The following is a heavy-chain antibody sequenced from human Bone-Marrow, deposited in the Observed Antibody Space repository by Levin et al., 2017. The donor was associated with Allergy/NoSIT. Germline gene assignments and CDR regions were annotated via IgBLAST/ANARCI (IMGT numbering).Heavy chain of an antibody. CDR1: GFTFSSYA. V-gene: IGHV3-23*01. J-gene: IGHJ4*02. Sequence: GESLKISCAASGFTFSSYAMSWVRQAPGKGLEWVSGISGGGGSTYYADSVKGRFTISRDNSKNTLYVQMNSLRAEDTAVYYCAKGTYYDFWSGRTPKYYFDYWGQGTLVTVSS. CDR2: ISGGGGST. CDR3: AKGTYYDFWSGRTPKYYFDY. D-gene: IGHD3-3*01.